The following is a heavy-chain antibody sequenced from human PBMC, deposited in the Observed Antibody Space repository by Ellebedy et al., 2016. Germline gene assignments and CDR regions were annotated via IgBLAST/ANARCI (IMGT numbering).Heavy chain of an antibody. CDR3: AKDTAGTFDL. J-gene: IGHJ2*01. CDR2: ISGSGGST. D-gene: IGHD6-13*01. CDR1: GFTFSSYA. V-gene: IGHV3-23*01. Sequence: GESLKISXAASGFTFSSYAMSWVRQAPGKGLEWVSAISGSGGSTYYADSVKGRFTISRDNSKNTLYLQMNSLRAEDTAVYYCAKDTAGTFDLWGRGTLVTVSS.